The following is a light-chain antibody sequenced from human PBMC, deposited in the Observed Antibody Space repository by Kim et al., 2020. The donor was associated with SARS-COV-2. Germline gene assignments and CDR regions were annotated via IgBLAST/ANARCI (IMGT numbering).Light chain of an antibody. Sequence: LGQTVRIKSQGDSLRNYYASWYQQKPGQAPVLVIYGKNNRPSGIPDRFSGSSSGNTASLTITGAQAEDEADYYCNSRDSSGNHLYVFGTGTKVTVL. CDR3: NSRDSSGNHLYV. CDR1: SLRNYY. CDR2: GKN. J-gene: IGLJ1*01. V-gene: IGLV3-19*01.